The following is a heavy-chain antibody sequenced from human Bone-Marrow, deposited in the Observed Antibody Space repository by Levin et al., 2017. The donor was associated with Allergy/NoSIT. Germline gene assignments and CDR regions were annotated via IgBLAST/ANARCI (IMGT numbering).Heavy chain of an antibody. CDR3: ATAPREDYDSSGYYFFES. D-gene: IGHD3-22*01. J-gene: IGHJ4*02. CDR2: IYYSGST. V-gene: IGHV4-39*01. CDR1: GGSISSANYY. Sequence: SETLSLTCTVSGGSISSANYYWGWIRQSPGKGLEWIGSIYYSGSTYYNPSLKSRVTISVDTSHNQFSLNLSSVTAADTTVYYCATAPREDYDSSGYYFFESWGQGNLVTVSS.